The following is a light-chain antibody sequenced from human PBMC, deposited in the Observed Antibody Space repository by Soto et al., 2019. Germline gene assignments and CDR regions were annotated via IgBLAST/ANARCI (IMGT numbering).Light chain of an antibody. J-gene: IGKJ1*01. CDR3: QQYHSRWT. V-gene: IGKV1-5*03. CDR2: KAS. CDR1: QTIDTW. Sequence: DIPMTQSPSTLSASVGDRVTITCRASQTIDTWLAWYQQKPGKAPNLLIYKASTFQSGVPSRFSGSGSGTEFTLTISSLQPDDFATYYCQQYHSRWTFGQGTKVEIK.